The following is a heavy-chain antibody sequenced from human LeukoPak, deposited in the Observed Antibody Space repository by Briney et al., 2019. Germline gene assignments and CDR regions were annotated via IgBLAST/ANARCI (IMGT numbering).Heavy chain of an antibody. CDR3: AKDGYSYGEQNEYFQH. D-gene: IGHD5-18*01. CDR1: GFTFSSYA. CDR2: SSGSGGST. J-gene: IGHJ1*01. V-gene: IGHV3-23*01. Sequence: GSLRLSCAASGFTFSSYAMSWVRQAPGKGLEWVSASSGSGGSTYYADSVKGRFTISRDNSKNTLYLQMNSLRAEDTAVYYCAKDGYSYGEQNEYFQHWGQGTLVTVSS.